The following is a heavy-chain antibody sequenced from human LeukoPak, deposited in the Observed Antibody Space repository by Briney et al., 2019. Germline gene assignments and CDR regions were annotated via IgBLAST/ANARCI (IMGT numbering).Heavy chain of an antibody. CDR1: GGSISSSSYY. J-gene: IGHJ3*02. CDR2: IYYSGST. Sequence: PSETLSLTCTVSGGSISSSSYYWGWIRQPPGTGLEWIGSIYYSGSTYYNPSLKSRVTISVDTSKNQFSLKLSSVTAADTAVYYCARSLIDYGGSYDAFDIWGQGTMVTISS. CDR3: ARSLIDYGGSYDAFDI. V-gene: IGHV4-39*07. D-gene: IGHD4-23*01.